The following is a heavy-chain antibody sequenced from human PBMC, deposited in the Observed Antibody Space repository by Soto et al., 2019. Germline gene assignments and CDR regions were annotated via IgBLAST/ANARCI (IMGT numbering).Heavy chain of an antibody. D-gene: IGHD6-13*01. CDR1: GYTFRNYG. Sequence: GASVKVSCKASGYTFRNYGINWVRQAPGQGLEWMGWISAYNGDTNYAQKFQGRVTMATDTPTSTAYMELSSLRSEDTAVYYCARESYSSSWASRYNWFDPWGQGTLVTVS. CDR3: ARESYSSSWASRYNWFDP. J-gene: IGHJ5*02. V-gene: IGHV1-18*01. CDR2: ISAYNGDT.